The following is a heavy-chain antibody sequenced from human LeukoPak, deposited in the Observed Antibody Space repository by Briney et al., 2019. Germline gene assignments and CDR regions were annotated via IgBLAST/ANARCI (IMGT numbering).Heavy chain of an antibody. CDR2: IYTSGST. CDR1: GGSISSYY. J-gene: IGHJ6*03. V-gene: IGHV4-4*07. D-gene: IGHD2-2*01. CDR3: ARDLHCSSTSCFHYYYYYYMDV. Sequence: SETLSLTCTVSGGSISSYYWSWIRQSAEKGLAWSGRIYTSGSTNYNPSLKSRVTMSVDTSKNQFSLKLSSVTAADTAVYYCARDLHCSSTSCFHYYYYYYMDVWGKGTTVTVSS.